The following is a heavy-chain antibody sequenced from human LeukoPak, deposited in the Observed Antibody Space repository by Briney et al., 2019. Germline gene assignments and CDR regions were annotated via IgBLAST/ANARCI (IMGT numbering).Heavy chain of an antibody. CDR3: ARDRGDGYNLMHY. CDR2: IIPIFGTA. D-gene: IGHD5-24*01. Sequence: GSSVKVFCKASGGTFSIYAISWVRQAPGQGLEWMGRIIPIFGTANYAQKFQGRVTITTDESTSTAYMELSSLRSEDTAVYYCARDRGDGYNLMHYWGQGTLVTVSS. J-gene: IGHJ4*02. CDR1: GGTFSIYA. V-gene: IGHV1-69*05.